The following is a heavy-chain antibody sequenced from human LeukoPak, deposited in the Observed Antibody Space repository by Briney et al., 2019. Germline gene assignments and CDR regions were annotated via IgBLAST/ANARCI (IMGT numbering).Heavy chain of an antibody. D-gene: IGHD2-2*01. V-gene: IGHV3-33*01. Sequence: PGRSLRLSCAASGFPFSNYAMHWVRQAPGKGLEWVAVIWNDGRNKYYADSVKGRFTISRDNSKNTLYLQMNSLRAEDTAIYYCARDPSQLLHLDYWAQGTLVTVPS. CDR1: GFPFSNYA. J-gene: IGHJ4*02. CDR3: ARDPSQLLHLDY. CDR2: IWNDGRNK.